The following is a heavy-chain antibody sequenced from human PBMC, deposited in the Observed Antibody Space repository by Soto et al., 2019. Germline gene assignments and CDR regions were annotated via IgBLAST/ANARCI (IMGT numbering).Heavy chain of an antibody. D-gene: IGHD2-15*01. CDR1: GGSFSGYY. CDR2: INHSGST. Sequence: SETLSLTCAVYGGSFSGYYWSWIRQPPGKGLEWIGEINHSGSTNYNPSLKSRVTISVDTSKNQFSLKLSSVTAADTAVYYCARGLFKGYCSGGSCSNWFDPWGQGTLVTVSS. CDR3: ARGLFKGYCSGGSCSNWFDP. V-gene: IGHV4-34*01. J-gene: IGHJ5*02.